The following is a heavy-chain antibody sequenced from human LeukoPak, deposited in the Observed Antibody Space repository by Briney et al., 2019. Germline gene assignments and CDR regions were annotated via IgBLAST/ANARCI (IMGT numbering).Heavy chain of an antibody. V-gene: IGHV3-48*03. J-gene: IGHJ3*01. CDR1: GFTFSSYE. D-gene: IGHD3-22*01. Sequence: GGSLRLSCAASGFTFSSYEMNWVRQAPGKGLEWVSYISSSGSIIYYADSVKGRFTISRDNAKNLLHLQMNSLRAEDTAVYYCAAPDYDSIAFDFWGQGTMVTVSS. CDR2: ISSSGSII. CDR3: AAPDYDSIAFDF.